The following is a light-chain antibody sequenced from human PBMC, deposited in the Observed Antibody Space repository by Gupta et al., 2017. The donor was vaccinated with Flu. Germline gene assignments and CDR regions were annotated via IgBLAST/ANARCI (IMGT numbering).Light chain of an antibody. Sequence: ALTQPASVSGSPGQSITISCTGTSSDVGGYNNVSWYQQHPGRAPKLMIYEVNNRPSGVSNRFSGSKSANTASLTISGLQAEDEADFYCSSYSSTDALYVFGTGTKVTVL. J-gene: IGLJ1*01. V-gene: IGLV2-14*01. CDR3: SSYSSTDALYV. CDR2: EVN. CDR1: SSDVGGYNN.